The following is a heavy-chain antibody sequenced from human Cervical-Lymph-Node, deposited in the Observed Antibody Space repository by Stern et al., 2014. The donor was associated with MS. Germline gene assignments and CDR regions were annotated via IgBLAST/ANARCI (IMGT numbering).Heavy chain of an antibody. J-gene: IGHJ3*02. D-gene: IGHD3-10*02. CDR3: ARDDMPMYGDNDAFDI. CDR1: GFTFRSYG. Sequence: EVQLVESGGDLVQPGGSLRLSCAASGFTFRSYGMSWVRQAPGKGLEWVSVISSRTTSLYYADSVKGRFTISRDNAKNSLYLQMNSLRAEDTAMYYCARDDMPMYGDNDAFDIWGQGTMVTVSS. CDR2: ISSRTTSL. V-gene: IGHV3-48*01.